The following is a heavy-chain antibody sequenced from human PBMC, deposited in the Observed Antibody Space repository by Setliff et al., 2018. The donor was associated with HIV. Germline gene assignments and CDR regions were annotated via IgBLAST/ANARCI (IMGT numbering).Heavy chain of an antibody. CDR3: VRNGNYYYMDV. Sequence: PGGSLRLSCAASGFTFSRSGMHWVRQAPGKGLDWVSLISYDGTNTYYADSVKGRFTVSRDNSKNTLHLQMNSLRGEDTAVYYCVRNGNYYYMDVWGKGTTVTVSS. V-gene: IGHV3-30*03. CDR1: GFTFSRSG. CDR2: ISYDGTNT. J-gene: IGHJ6*03.